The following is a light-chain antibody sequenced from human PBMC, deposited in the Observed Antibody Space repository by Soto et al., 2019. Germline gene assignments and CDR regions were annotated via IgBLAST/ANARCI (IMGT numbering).Light chain of an antibody. V-gene: IGLV2-14*03. CDR2: DVS. J-gene: IGLJ1*01. CDR1: SSDVGGYNY. CDR3: SSYTSSSTLYV. Sequence: QSVLTQPASVSGSPGQSITISCTGTSSDVGGYNYVSWYQQHPGKAPKLMIYDVSNRPSGASYRFSGSKSGNTASLTISGFQAEDEADYYCSSYTSSSTLYVFGTGTKVTVL.